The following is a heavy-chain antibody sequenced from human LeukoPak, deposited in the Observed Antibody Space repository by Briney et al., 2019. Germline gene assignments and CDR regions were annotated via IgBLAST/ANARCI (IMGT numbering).Heavy chain of an antibody. CDR3: ARQGGYCSGGSCYSDY. CDR1: GYSFTSYW. Sequence: GESLKISCKGSGYSFTSYWIGWVRQMPGKGLEWMGIIYPGDSDTRYSPSFQGQVTISADKSISTAYLQWSSLKAPDTAMYYCARQGGYCSGGSCYSDYWGQGTLVTVSS. D-gene: IGHD2-15*01. V-gene: IGHV5-51*01. J-gene: IGHJ4*02. CDR2: IYPGDSDT.